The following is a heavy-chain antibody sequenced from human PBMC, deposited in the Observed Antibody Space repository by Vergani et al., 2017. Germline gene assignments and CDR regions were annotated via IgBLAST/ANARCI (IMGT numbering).Heavy chain of an antibody. D-gene: IGHD2-21*02. CDR1: GYTFTSYY. Sequence: QVQLVHSGAEVKKPGASVTVSCKASGYTFTSYYMHWVRQAPGQGLEWMGIINPSGGSTSYAQKFQGRVTMTRDTSTSTVYMDLSSLRSEDTAVYYCARDLAYCGGDCDSIISGGPPNWFDPWGQGTLVTVSS. CDR2: INPSGGST. J-gene: IGHJ5*02. V-gene: IGHV1-46*01. CDR3: ARDLAYCGGDCDSIISGGPPNWFDP.